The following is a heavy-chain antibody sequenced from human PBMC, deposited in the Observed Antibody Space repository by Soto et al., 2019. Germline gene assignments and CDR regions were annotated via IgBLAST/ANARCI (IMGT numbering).Heavy chain of an antibody. Sequence: LGESLKISCKGSGYSFTSYWIGWVRQMPGKGLEWMGIIYPGDSDTRYSPSFQGQVTISADKSISTAYLQWSSLKASDTAMYYCARERPPGGYYYGMDVWGQGTTVTVSS. D-gene: IGHD3-10*01. V-gene: IGHV5-51*01. J-gene: IGHJ6*02. CDR2: IYPGDSDT. CDR3: ARERPPGGYYYGMDV. CDR1: GYSFTSYW.